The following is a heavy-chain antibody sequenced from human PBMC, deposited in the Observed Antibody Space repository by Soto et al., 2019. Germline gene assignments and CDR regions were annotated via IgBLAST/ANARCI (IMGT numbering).Heavy chain of an antibody. CDR2: IYNSATT. V-gene: IGHV4-39*01. CDR3: GRVVIAASAHPDFDY. CDR1: GGSVNSNNYY. J-gene: IGHJ4*02. Sequence: KTSETLSLTCTVSGGSVNSNNYYWGWIRQPPGKGLEWIGSIYNSATTYYNPSLKSRVTISVDTSKNLFSLNLSAVTAADTAMYYCGRVVIAASAHPDFDYWGQGTLVTVSS. D-gene: IGHD2-15*01.